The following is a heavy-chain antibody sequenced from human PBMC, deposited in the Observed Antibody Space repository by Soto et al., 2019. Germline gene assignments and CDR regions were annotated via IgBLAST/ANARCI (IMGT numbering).Heavy chain of an antibody. V-gene: IGHV3-30*04. CDR3: AREKEWEDSSRWVAVFDI. Sequence: LSLSCAASGFTFSSCAMHWVRQAPGKGLEWVALISYDGSTIYYADSVKGRLTISRDNAKNSLYLQMNSLRAEDTAVYYCAREKEWEDSSRWVAVFDIWGQGTMVTVSS. CDR1: GFTFSSCA. J-gene: IGHJ3*02. D-gene: IGHD6-13*01. CDR2: ISYDGSTI.